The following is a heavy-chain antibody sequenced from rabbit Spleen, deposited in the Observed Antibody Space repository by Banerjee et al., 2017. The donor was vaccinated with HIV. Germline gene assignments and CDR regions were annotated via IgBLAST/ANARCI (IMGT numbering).Heavy chain of an antibody. J-gene: IGHJ6*01. CDR2: IDTSDGDT. CDR3: ARDSGTSFSTYGMDL. D-gene: IGHD8-1*01. V-gene: IGHV1S45*01. CDR1: GFSFSSNW. Sequence: LEESGGGLVKPGGTLTLTCTVSGFSFSSNWICWVRQAPGKGLEWIACIDTSDGDTDYANWPKGRFTISKASSTTVTLQMTSLTASDTATYFCARDSGTSFSTYGMDLWAQGPSSPS.